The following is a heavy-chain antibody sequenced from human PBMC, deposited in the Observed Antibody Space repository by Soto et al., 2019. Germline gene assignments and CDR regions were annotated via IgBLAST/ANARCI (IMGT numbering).Heavy chain of an antibody. J-gene: IGHJ6*02. CDR1: GYNFSGYY. CDR3: ARPFGEDHYYYYGMDV. CDR2: INPNSGGT. Sequence: AAVKASCKASGYNFSGYYLHWVLQAPGEGLEWMGWINPNSGGTNYAQKFQGRVTMTRDTSISTAYMELSRLRSDDTAVYYCARPFGEDHYYYYGMDVWGQGTTVTVSS. V-gene: IGHV1-2*02. D-gene: IGHD3-10*01.